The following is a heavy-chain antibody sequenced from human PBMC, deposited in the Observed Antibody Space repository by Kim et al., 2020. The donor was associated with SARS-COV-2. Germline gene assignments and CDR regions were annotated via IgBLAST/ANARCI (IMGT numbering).Heavy chain of an antibody. CDR3: ATEVRGDSSGYYQDY. J-gene: IGHJ4*02. CDR2: INPNSGGT. V-gene: IGHV1-2*02. D-gene: IGHD3-22*01. Sequence: ASVKVSFKASGYTFTGYYMHWVRQAPGQGLEWMGWINPNSGGTNYAQKFQGRVTMTRDTSISTAYMELSRLRSDDTAVYYCATEVRGDSSGYYQDYWGQGTLVTVSS. CDR1: GYTFTGYY.